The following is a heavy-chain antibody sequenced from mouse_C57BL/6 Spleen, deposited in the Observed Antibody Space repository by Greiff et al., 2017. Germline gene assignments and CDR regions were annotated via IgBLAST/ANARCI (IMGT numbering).Heavy chain of an antibody. CDR2: INPNNGGT. J-gene: IGHJ1*03. V-gene: IGHV1-18*01. D-gene: IGHD1-1*01. Sequence: EVQLQQSGPELVKPGASVKIPCKASGYTFTDSNMDWVKQSHGKSLEWLGDINPNNGGTIYNQKFKGKATLTVDKSSSTAYMELRSLTSEDTAVYYCARGYGSSEGYFDVWGTGTTVTVSS. CDR3: ARGYGSSEGYFDV. CDR1: GYTFTDSN.